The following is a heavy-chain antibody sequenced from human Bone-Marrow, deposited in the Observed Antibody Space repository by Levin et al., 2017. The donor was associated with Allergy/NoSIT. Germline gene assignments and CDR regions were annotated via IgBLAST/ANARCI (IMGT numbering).Heavy chain of an antibody. CDR2: INRGGSST. Sequence: SCAASGFAFSNYWMHWVRQAPGKGLVWVSRINRGGSSTTYADSVKGRFTISRDNSKNIMYLQMNSLRVEDTALYYCAREDNWNYDYWGQGTLVTVSS. J-gene: IGHJ4*02. V-gene: IGHV3-74*01. CDR3: AREDNWNYDY. D-gene: IGHD1-7*01. CDR1: GFAFSNYW.